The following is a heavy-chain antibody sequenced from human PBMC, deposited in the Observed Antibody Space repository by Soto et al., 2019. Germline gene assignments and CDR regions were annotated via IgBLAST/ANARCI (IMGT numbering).Heavy chain of an antibody. J-gene: IGHJ3*02. V-gene: IGHV1-69*13. D-gene: IGHD3-22*01. Sequence: VASVKVSCKASGGTFSSYAISWVRQAPGQGLEWMGGIIPIFGTANYAQKFQGRVTITADESTSTAYMELSSLRSEDTAVYYCALRVYYDSSGYYAAPGAFDIWGQGTMVTVSS. CDR3: ALRVYYDSSGYYAAPGAFDI. CDR2: IIPIFGTA. CDR1: GGTFSSYA.